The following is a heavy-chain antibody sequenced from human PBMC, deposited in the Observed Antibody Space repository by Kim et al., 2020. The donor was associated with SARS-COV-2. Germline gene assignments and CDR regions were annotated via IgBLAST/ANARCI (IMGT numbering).Heavy chain of an antibody. J-gene: IGHJ4*02. Sequence: ADSVKGRFTISRDNAKNSLYLQMNSLRAEDTAVYYCARYRDSSGYYVFDYWGQGTLVTVSS. CDR3: ARYRDSSGYYVFDY. V-gene: IGHV3-11*06. D-gene: IGHD3-22*01.